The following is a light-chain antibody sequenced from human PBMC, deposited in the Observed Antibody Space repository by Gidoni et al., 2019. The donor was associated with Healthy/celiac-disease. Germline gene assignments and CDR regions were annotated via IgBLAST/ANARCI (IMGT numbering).Light chain of an antibody. V-gene: IGKV1-27*01. CDR2: AAS. CDR1: QGISNY. J-gene: IGKJ1*01. CDR3: QKYNSAPWT. Sequence: DIQMTQPPSSRSAPGGDRVTITCRASQGISNYLAWYQQKPGKVPKLLIYAASTLQSGVPARFSGSGSGTDFTLTISSLQPEDVATYYCQKYNSAPWTFGQGTKVEIK.